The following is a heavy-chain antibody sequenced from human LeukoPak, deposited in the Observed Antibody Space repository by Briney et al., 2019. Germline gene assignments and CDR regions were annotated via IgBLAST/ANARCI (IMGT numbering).Heavy chain of an antibody. Sequence: GASVKVSCKASGYTFTDYYIHWVRQAPGQGPEWMGWINPNSGATNSAQKFQGRVTMTRDTSISTAYMELSRLRSDDPAVYYCAAEYCSGASCHGAFDDWGQVTIVTVSS. CDR2: INPNSGAT. CDR1: GYTFTDYY. CDR3: AAEYCSGASCHGAFDD. D-gene: IGHD2-2*01. J-gene: IGHJ4*02. V-gene: IGHV1-2*02.